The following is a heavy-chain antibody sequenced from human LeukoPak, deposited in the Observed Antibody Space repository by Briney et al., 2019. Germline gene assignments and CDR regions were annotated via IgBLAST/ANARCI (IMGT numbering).Heavy chain of an antibody. CDR2: IGTADDT. J-gene: IGHJ4*01. Sequence: GGSLRLSCAASGFTFSTYDMHWVRQVTGKGLEWVSAIGTADDTYYLGSVKGRFTISRDNAKSILYLQMSSLRAEDTAVYYCARGPGSSGGAYVGDYWGHGTLVTVSS. D-gene: IGHD3-22*01. V-gene: IGHV3-13*01. CDR1: GFTFSTYD. CDR3: ARGPGSSGGAYVGDY.